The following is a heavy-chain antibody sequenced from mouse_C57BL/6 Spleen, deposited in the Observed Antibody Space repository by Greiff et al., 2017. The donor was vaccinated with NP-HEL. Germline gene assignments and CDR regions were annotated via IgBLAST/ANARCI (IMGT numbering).Heavy chain of an antibody. CDR2: IDPSDSET. J-gene: IGHJ4*01. Sequence: VQLQQPGAELVRPGSSVKLSCKASGYTFTSYWMHWVKQRPIQGLEWIGNIDPSDSETHYNQKFKDKATLTVDKSSSTAYMQLSSLTSEDSAVYYCARDREYAMDYWGQGTSVTVSS. CDR3: ARDREYAMDY. CDR1: GYTFTSYW. V-gene: IGHV1-52*01.